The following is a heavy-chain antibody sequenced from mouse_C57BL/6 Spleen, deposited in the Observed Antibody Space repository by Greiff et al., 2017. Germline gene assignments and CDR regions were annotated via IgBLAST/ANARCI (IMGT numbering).Heavy chain of an antibody. CDR1: GFSLTSYG. Sequence: VKLVESGPGLVQPSQSLSITCTVSGFSLTSYGVHWARQSPGKGLEWLGVIWRGGSTDYNAALMSRLSITKDNSKRKVFFKMNSLQADDTAIYYWDKESTSKEYWGKGFAVTV. V-gene: IGHV2-5*01. CDR2: IWRGGST. CDR3: DKESTSKEY. J-gene: IGHJ4*01. D-gene: IGHD5-1*01.